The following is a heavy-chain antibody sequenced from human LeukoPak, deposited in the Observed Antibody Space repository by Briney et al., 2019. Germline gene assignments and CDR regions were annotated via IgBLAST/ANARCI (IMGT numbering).Heavy chain of an antibody. Sequence: GGSLRLSCAASGFTFYNYAMTWVRQAPGRGLEWVAATSANGDTTYYADSVRGRSTISRDNFKNTLYLEMNSLRAGDTAVYYCAKRSTQTTPSNYIYFYMDVWGKGTTVTVS. CDR2: TSANGDTT. D-gene: IGHD4-11*01. CDR3: AKRSTQTTPSNYIYFYMDV. V-gene: IGHV3-23*01. J-gene: IGHJ6*03. CDR1: GFTFYNYA.